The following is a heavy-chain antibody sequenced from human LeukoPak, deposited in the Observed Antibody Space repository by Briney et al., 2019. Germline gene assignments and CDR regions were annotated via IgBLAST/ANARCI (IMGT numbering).Heavy chain of an antibody. Sequence: GGSLRLSCAASGLTFRNYAMSWVRQAPGKGLEWVSVICANDGNTYYADAVKGRFTISRDNSKDTLYLQMGSLRAEDTAVYYCAKGSGSSCYSPCDYWGQRILVTVSS. CDR3: AKGSGSSCYSPCDY. V-gene: IGHV3-23*01. J-gene: IGHJ4*02. D-gene: IGHD2-15*01. CDR1: GLTFRNYA. CDR2: ICANDGNT.